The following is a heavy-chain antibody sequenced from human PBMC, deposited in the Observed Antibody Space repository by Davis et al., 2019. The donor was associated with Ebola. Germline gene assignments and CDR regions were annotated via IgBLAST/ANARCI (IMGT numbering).Heavy chain of an antibody. J-gene: IGHJ4*02. Sequence: PGGSLRLSCTDSVITFSSYAMTWVRQAPGKGLEWVSAISGSGGSTYYADSVKGRFTISRDNSKKTLYLQMNSLRAEDTAVYYCAKFPQYDSSGYYCGSGYWGQGTLVTVSS. CDR2: ISGSGGST. D-gene: IGHD3-22*01. CDR1: VITFSSYA. CDR3: AKFPQYDSSGYYCGSGY. V-gene: IGHV3-23*01.